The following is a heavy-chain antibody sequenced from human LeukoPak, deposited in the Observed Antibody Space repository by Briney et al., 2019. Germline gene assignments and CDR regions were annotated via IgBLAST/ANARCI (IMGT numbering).Heavy chain of an antibody. CDR2: IYSGGST. CDR3: ARAVPHYYYYYMDV. V-gene: IGHV3-53*01. Sequence: GGSLRLSCAASGFTVSSNYMSWVRQAPGKGLEWVSVIYSGGSTYYADSVKGRFTISRDNSKKTLYLQMNSLRAEDTAVYYCARAVPHYYYYYMDVWGKGTTVTVSS. J-gene: IGHJ6*03. CDR1: GFTVSSNY.